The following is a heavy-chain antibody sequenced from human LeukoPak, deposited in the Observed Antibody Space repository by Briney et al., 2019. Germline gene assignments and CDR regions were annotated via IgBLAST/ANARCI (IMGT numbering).Heavy chain of an antibody. CDR1: GGSISSYY. J-gene: IGHJ6*03. V-gene: IGHV4-4*07. Sequence: SETLSLTCTVSGGSISSYYWSWIRQPAGRGLELIGRIYTSGSTNYNPSLKSRVTMSVDTSKNQFSLKLSSVTAADTAVYYCARDRGGSWDLYYMDVWGKGTTVTVSS. CDR3: ARDRGGSWDLYYMDV. CDR2: IYTSGST. D-gene: IGHD6-13*01.